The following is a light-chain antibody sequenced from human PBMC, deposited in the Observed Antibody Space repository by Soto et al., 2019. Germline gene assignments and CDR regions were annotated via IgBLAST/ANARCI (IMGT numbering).Light chain of an antibody. V-gene: IGLV1-44*01. CDR2: SND. CDR1: SSNIGSNT. Sequence: QSVLTQPPSASGTPGQRVTISCSGGSSNIGSNTVNWYQHLPGAAPKFLIYSNDQRPSGVPDRFSGSKFGTSASPAISGLQSEDEADYYCAAWDDSLSGVVFGGGTKLTVL. CDR3: AAWDDSLSGVV. J-gene: IGLJ2*01.